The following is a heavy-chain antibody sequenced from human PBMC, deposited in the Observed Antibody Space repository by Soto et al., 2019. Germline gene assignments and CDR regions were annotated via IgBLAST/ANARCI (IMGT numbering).Heavy chain of an antibody. CDR3: ARENGNYHYSMDV. CDR1: GYSFTSYG. V-gene: IGHV1-18*01. D-gene: IGHD1-26*01. Sequence: QVPLVQSGAEVKKPGASVKVSCKASGYSFTSYGFSWVRQAPGQGLEWMGWISAYSGNTNYAQNLQGRVTMTTDSSTSTAYMELMSLTSDDTAVYYCARENGNYHYSMDVWGKGTTVTVSS. J-gene: IGHJ6*03. CDR2: ISAYSGNT.